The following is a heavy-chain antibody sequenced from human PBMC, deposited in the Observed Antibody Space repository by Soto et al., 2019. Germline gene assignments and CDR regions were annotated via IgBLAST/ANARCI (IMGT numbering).Heavy chain of an antibody. J-gene: IGHJ6*02. CDR3: ARGDSTDCSNGVCSFFYNHDMDV. V-gene: IGHV1-2*04. CDR1: GYSFTDYH. Sequence: ASVKVSCKASGYSFTDYHIHWLRQAPGQGLEWKGRINPKSGGTSTAQKFQGWVTMTTDTSVSTASMELTRLTSDDTAIYYCARGDSTDCSNGVCSFFYNHDMDVWGQGTTVTVSS. CDR2: INPKSGGT. D-gene: IGHD2-8*01.